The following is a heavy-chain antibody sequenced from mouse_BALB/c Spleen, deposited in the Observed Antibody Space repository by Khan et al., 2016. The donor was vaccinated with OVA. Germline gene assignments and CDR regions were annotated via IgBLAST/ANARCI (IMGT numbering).Heavy chain of an antibody. V-gene: IGHV1S22*01. D-gene: IGHD2-3*01. CDR2: IYPGSGST. CDR3: TRGGYDGKSLFAY. Sequence: LQQSGSELVRPGASVKLSCKASGYTFTSYWMHWVKQRHGQGLEWIGNIYPGSGSTNYDEMFKSKGTLTVDTSSSTAYMHLSSLTSEDSAVYYCTRGGYDGKSLFAYWGQGTLVTSSA. J-gene: IGHJ3*01. CDR1: GYTFTSYW.